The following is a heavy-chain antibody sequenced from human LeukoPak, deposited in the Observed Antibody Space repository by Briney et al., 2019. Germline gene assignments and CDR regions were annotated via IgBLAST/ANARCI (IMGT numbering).Heavy chain of an antibody. CDR2: ISGSGGTT. J-gene: IGHJ4*02. V-gene: IGHV3-23*01. Sequence: GGSLRLSCATSGFTFSNYAVSWVRQAPGKGLEWVSSISGSGGTTYYTNSVKGRFTISRNNTKNTLNLQMNSLRAEETAVYYCAKDPYRASSGLVDYWGQGTLVTVSS. CDR1: GFTFSNYA. D-gene: IGHD5-12*01. CDR3: AKDPYRASSGLVDY.